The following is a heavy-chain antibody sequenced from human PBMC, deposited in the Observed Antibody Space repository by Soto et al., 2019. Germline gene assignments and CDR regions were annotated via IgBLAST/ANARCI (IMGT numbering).Heavy chain of an antibody. CDR3: AKGEMLVLGAFHI. V-gene: IGHV3-23*01. CDR2: ISGSGGST. D-gene: IGHD3-16*01. Sequence: EVQLLESGGGLVQPGGSLRLSCAASGFTFSSYAMSWVRQAPGKGLEWVSAISGSGGSTYYADSVKGRFTISRDNSKNSLYLQMNRRRAEYTVVYFCAKGEMLVLGAFHIWGQGTIVTVSP. CDR1: GFTFSSYA. J-gene: IGHJ3*02.